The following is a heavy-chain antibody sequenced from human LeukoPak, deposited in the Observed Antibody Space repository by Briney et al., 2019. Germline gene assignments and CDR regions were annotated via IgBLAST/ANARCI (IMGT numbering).Heavy chain of an antibody. J-gene: IGHJ4*02. CDR3: ARDQYYDVSTYYEIDY. CDR1: GASISSSTYY. CDR2: ASYSGDT. Sequence: SETLSLTCTVSGASISSSTYYWGWIRQPPGKGLEWIGSASYSGDTYYNPSLKSRVTILVDTPKNQFSLKMTSVTAADTAVYYCARDQYYDVSTYYEIDYWGQGTLVTVSS. D-gene: IGHD3-22*01. V-gene: IGHV4-39*07.